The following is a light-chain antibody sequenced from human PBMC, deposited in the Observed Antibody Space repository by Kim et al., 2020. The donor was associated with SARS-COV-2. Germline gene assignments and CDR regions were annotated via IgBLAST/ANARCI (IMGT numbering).Light chain of an antibody. CDR2: DVS. CDR1: SSDVGGYNY. J-gene: IGLJ1*01. Sequence: QSALTQPASVSGSPGQSITISCTGTSSDVGGYNYVSWYRQHPGKAPKLMIYDVSNRPSGVSNRFAGSKSGNTASLTISGLQAKDETDYYCSSYTSSSTNVVETGTKVTVL. CDR3: SSYTSSSTNV. V-gene: IGLV2-14*03.